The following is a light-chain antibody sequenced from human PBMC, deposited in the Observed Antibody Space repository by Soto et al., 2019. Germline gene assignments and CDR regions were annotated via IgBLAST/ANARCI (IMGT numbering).Light chain of an antibody. V-gene: IGKV1-39*01. J-gene: IGKJ2*01. CDR3: QQSYTTVYT. CDR1: QSISNH. Sequence: DIQMTQSPSSLSASVEDRVIITCRASQSISNHLNWYQQKPGKAPKLLIFAASSLQSGVPSRFSGSRSGPDFTLTISSLQPEDFATYYCQQSYTTVYTFGQGTKVDIK. CDR2: AAS.